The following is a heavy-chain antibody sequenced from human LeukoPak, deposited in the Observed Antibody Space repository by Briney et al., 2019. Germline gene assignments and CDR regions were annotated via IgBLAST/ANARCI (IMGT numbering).Heavy chain of an antibody. J-gene: IGHJ4*02. Sequence: GGSLRLSCTASGFTFGDYAMSWFRQAPGKGLEWVGFIRSKAYGGTTEYAASVKGRLTISRDDSKSIAYRQMNSLKTEDTAVYYCARDYGEYYYDSSGYYGGFDYWGQGTLVTVSS. CDR3: ARDYGEYYYDSSGYYGGFDY. V-gene: IGHV3-49*03. CDR2: IRSKAYGGTT. CDR1: GFTFGDYA. D-gene: IGHD3-22*01.